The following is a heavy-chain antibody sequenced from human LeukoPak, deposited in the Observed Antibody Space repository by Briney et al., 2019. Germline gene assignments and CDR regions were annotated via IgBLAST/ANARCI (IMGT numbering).Heavy chain of an antibody. CDR1: GYTFTSYY. V-gene: IGHV1-46*01. CDR3: ARARGSDSSSNYYMDV. D-gene: IGHD6-13*01. Sequence: ASVKVSCKASGYTFTSYYMHWVRQAPGQGLEWMGIINPSGGSTSYAQKFQGRVTMTRDTSTSTVYMELGSLRSEDTAVYYCARARGSDSSSNYYMDVWGKGTTVTVSS. J-gene: IGHJ6*03. CDR2: INPSGGST.